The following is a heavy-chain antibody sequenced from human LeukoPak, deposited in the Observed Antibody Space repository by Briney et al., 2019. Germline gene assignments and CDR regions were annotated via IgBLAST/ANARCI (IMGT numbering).Heavy chain of an antibody. J-gene: IGHJ4*02. Sequence: GGSLRLSCAASGFTFSTYWMSWVRQAPGKGLEWVANTKEDGGEKYYVDSVKGRFTISRDNAENSLYLQMNSLRSDDTAVYYCAREPHRNIAVAGLFDYWGQGTLVTVSS. V-gene: IGHV3-7*03. D-gene: IGHD6-19*01. CDR2: TKEDGGEK. CDR3: AREPHRNIAVAGLFDY. CDR1: GFTFSTYW.